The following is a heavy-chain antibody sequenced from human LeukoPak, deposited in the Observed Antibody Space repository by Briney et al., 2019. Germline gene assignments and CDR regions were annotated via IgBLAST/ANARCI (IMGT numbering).Heavy chain of an antibody. D-gene: IGHD1-14*01. J-gene: IGHJ4*02. V-gene: IGHV4-59*08. CDR3: ARHRRNLNEDRFREGEPNFDY. Sequence: SETLSLTCNVSGDSVSSVYWSWIRQPPGKGLEWIGYIYYNGYTDYNPSLKSRVTISVDTSKNQLSLHMSSVTASDSAIYYCARHRRNLNEDRFREGEPNFDYWGLGTLVTVSS. CDR2: IYYNGYT. CDR1: GDSVSSVY.